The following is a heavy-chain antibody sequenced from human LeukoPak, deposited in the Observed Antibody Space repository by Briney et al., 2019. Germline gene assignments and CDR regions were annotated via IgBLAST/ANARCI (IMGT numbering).Heavy chain of an antibody. D-gene: IGHD6-13*01. CDR3: ARGLAAAGTIDY. Sequence: GSSVKVSCKASGGTFSSYAISWVRQAPGQGLEWMGGIIPIFGTANYAQKFQGRVTTTADESTSTAYMELSSLRSEDTAVYYCARGLAAAGTIDYWGQGTLVTVSS. V-gene: IGHV1-69*01. CDR1: GGTFSSYA. J-gene: IGHJ4*02. CDR2: IIPIFGTA.